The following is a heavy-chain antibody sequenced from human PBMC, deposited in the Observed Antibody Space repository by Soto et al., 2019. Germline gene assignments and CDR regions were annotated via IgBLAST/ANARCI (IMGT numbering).Heavy chain of an antibody. Sequence: PGGSLRLSCAASGFTFSSYSMNWVRQAPGKGLEWVSSISSSSSYIYYADSAKGRFTISRDNAKNSLYLQMNSLRAEDTAVYYCARVGGSGWTDAFDIWGQGTMVTVSS. CDR3: ARVGGSGWTDAFDI. CDR1: GFTFSSYS. V-gene: IGHV3-21*01. D-gene: IGHD6-19*01. J-gene: IGHJ3*02. CDR2: ISSSSSYI.